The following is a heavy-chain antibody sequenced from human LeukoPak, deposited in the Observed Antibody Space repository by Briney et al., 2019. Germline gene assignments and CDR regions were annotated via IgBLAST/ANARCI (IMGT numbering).Heavy chain of an antibody. D-gene: IGHD4-11*01. V-gene: IGHV4-34*01. CDR3: ARGADYGNYVGYFQH. CDR1: GGSFSGYY. Sequence: SETLSLTCAVYGGSFSGYYWSWIRQPPGKGLEWIGEINHSGSTNYNPSLKSRVTISVDTSKNQFSLKLSSVTAADTAVYYCARGADYGNYVGYFQHRGQGTLVTVSS. CDR2: INHSGST. J-gene: IGHJ1*01.